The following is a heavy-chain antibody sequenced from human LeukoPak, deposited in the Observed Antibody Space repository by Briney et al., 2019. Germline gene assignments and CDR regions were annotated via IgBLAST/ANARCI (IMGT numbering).Heavy chain of an antibody. V-gene: IGHV1-2*02. CDR1: GYTFTDYY. CDR3: ARDWVTTVTHPPGY. Sequence: ASVKVSCKASGYTFTDYYTHWVRQAPGQGLEWMGWINPNSGGTNYAQKFQGRVTMTRDTSISTAYMELSRLRSDDTAVYYCARDWVTTVTHPPGYWGQGTLVTVSS. J-gene: IGHJ4*02. D-gene: IGHD4-17*01. CDR2: INPNSGGT.